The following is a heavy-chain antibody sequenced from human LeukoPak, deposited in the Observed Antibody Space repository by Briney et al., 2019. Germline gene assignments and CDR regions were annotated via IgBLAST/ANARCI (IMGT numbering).Heavy chain of an antibody. Sequence: GGSLRLSCAVSGFTVSSNFVSWVRQPPGKGLEWVAVIYRAGGTHYADAVKGRFTISRDNSKNTLYLQMNSLTAEDTAVYYCARDGTVTAGPFDPWGGGTLVTVSS. CDR3: ARDGTVTAGPFDP. D-gene: IGHD4-17*01. CDR2: IYRAGGT. V-gene: IGHV3-66*01. CDR1: GFTVSSNF. J-gene: IGHJ5*02.